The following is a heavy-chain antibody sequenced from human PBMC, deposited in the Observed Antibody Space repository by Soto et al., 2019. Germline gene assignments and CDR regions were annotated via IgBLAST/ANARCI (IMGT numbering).Heavy chain of an antibody. J-gene: IGHJ4*02. CDR1: GYTFTSYA. CDR2: INAGNGNT. V-gene: IGHV1-3*01. CDR3: ARDHSFYDSSGYSLGY. D-gene: IGHD3-22*01. Sequence: ASVKVSCKASGYTFTSYAMHWVRQAPGQRLEWMGWINAGNGNTKYSQKFQGRVTITRDTSASTAYMELSSLRSEDTAVYYCARDHSFYDSSGYSLGYWGQGTLVTVS.